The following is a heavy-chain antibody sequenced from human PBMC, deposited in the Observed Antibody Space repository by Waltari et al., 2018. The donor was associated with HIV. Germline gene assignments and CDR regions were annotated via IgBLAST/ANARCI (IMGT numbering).Heavy chain of an antibody. CDR3: AKEGIDYDFWSGRGFPPPHH. Sequence: QAPGKGLEWSAVIPYDGSRKYYADSVQGRFTIFRDNSKNTLYLQMNSVRTEDTAVYYCAKEGIDYDFWSGRGFPPPHHWGQGTLV. J-gene: IGHJ5*02. D-gene: IGHD3-3*01. CDR2: IPYDGSRK. V-gene: IGHV3-30*18.